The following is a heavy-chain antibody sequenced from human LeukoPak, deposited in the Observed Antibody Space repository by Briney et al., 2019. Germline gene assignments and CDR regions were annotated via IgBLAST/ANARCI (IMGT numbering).Heavy chain of an antibody. V-gene: IGHV3-30*04. J-gene: IGHJ4*02. CDR2: ISYDGSNK. Sequence: GRSLRLSCAASGFTFSSYAMHWVRQAPGKGLEWVAVISYDGSNKYYADSVKGRFTISRDNSKNTLYLQMNSLRAEDTAVYYCARDAESAHDYWGQGTLVTVSS. CDR1: GFTFSSYA. CDR3: ARDAESAHDY.